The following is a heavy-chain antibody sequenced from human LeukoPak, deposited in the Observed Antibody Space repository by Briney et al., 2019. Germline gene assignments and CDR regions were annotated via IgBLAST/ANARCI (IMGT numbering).Heavy chain of an antibody. Sequence: GRSLRLSCAASGFTFSSCGMHWVRQAPGKGLEWVAVISYDGSNKYYADSVKGRFTISRDNSKNTLYLQMNSLRAEDTAVYYCAKDLGAAAGSYYFDYWGQGTLVTVSS. V-gene: IGHV3-30*18. D-gene: IGHD6-13*01. J-gene: IGHJ4*02. CDR1: GFTFSSCG. CDR3: AKDLGAAAGSYYFDY. CDR2: ISYDGSNK.